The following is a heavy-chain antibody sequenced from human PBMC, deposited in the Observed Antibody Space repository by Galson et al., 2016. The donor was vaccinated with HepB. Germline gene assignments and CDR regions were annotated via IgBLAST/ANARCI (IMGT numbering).Heavy chain of an antibody. J-gene: IGHJ4*02. V-gene: IGHV1-46*01. CDR2: INPSDGPT. D-gene: IGHD2-2*01. CDR3: ARAFSETAVGNLDH. CDR1: GYSFTKYY. Sequence: SVKVSCKASGYSFTKYYMHWVRQAPGQGFEGMGIINPSDGPTTYTQTFPGRLTMTRDTSTTTVHMELRSLRSDGTAVYYGARAFSETAVGNLDHWGQGTQVIVSA.